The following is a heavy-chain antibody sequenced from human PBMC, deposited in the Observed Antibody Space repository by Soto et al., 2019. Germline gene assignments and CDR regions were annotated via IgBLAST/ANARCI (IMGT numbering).Heavy chain of an antibody. V-gene: IGHV1-18*01. J-gene: IGHJ4*02. CDR1: CYTFTSYG. Sequence: SEEVFLRASCYTFTSYGISWVRQAPGQGLEWMGWISAYNCNTNYAQKLQGRVTITTDTSTSTAYMELMSLRSDDTAVYYCARYIMIPFGGVIVNPTCYFDYWGQGTLVTVSS. CDR3: ARYIMIPFGGVIVNPTCYFDY. D-gene: IGHD3-16*02. CDR2: ISAYNCNT.